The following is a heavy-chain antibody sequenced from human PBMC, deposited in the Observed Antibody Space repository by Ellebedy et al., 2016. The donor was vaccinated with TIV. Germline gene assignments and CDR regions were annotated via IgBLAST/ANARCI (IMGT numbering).Heavy chain of an antibody. CDR1: GGSLSGHS. CDR3: ARGNFQDVDLDHWYFDL. Sequence: SETLSLTCAVYGGSLSGHSWSWVRQPPGKGLEWIGEINHRGSTTYNQSLRSRVTISIETYKHQFSLRLSAVTAADTAVYYCARGNFQDVDLDHWYFDLWGRGTLVTVSS. V-gene: IGHV4-34*01. D-gene: IGHD2/OR15-2a*01. J-gene: IGHJ2*01. CDR2: INHRGST.